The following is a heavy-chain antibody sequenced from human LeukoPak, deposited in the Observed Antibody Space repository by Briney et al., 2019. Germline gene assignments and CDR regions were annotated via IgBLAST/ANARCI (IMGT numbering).Heavy chain of an antibody. D-gene: IGHD2-2*01. V-gene: IGHV3-7*01. CDR3: ATLDSTKSVF. CDR2: IKQDGSEE. CDR1: EFRFGRDW. J-gene: IGHJ1*01. Sequence: GGSLRLSCVASEFRFGRDWISWVRQAPGKGLEWVACIKQDGSEEYYVGSVRGRFTVSVDNGKNSLDLQMNSLRAEDTARYYCATLDSTKSVFWGRGTAVTVSS.